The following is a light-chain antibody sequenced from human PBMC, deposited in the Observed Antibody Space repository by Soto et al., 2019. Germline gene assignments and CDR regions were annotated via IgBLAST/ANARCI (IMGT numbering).Light chain of an antibody. V-gene: IGKV1-16*01. CDR2: GAS. Sequence: DIQMSQSPSSLSASVRDRVTITCRASQTISNYLAWFQQKPGKAPKSLIYGASSLHSGVPSRFSGSGSETHFTLTISSLQRDDFATYYCQHYDGYPQTFGQGTRLEIK. J-gene: IGKJ5*01. CDR1: QTISNY. CDR3: QHYDGYPQT.